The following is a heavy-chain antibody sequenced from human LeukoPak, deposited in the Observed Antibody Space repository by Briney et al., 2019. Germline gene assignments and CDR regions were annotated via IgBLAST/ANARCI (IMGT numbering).Heavy chain of an antibody. CDR1: GFTVSSNY. CDR2: IYSGGST. CDR3: ARGHNWNDRGAFDI. J-gene: IGHJ3*02. D-gene: IGHD1-1*01. Sequence: GGSLRVSCAASGFTVSSNYMSWVRQAPGKGLEWVSSIYSGGSTYYADSVKGRFTISRDSSKNTLYLQVSSLRAEDTAVYYCARGHNWNDRGAFDIWGQGTMVTVSS. V-gene: IGHV3-53*01.